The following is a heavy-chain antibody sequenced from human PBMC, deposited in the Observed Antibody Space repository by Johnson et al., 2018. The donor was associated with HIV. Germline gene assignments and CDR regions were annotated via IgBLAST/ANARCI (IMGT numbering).Heavy chain of an antibody. CDR1: GLAFSRYW. J-gene: IGHJ3*02. D-gene: IGHD1-14*01. CDR2: IKQDGSEK. CDR3: PVDTEAFDI. Sequence: VQLVESGGGLVQFGESLRLSCAASGLAFSRYWMSWVRQAPGRGLEWVANIKQDGSEKYYVDSVKGRFTISRDNSKNTLYLQMNSLRAEDTAVYYCPVDTEAFDIWGQGTMVTVSS. V-gene: IGHV3-7*01.